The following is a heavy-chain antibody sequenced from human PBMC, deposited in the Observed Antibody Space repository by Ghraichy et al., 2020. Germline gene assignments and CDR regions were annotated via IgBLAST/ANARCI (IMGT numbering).Heavy chain of an antibody. V-gene: IGHV4-34*01. J-gene: IGHJ4*02. Sequence: SETLSLTCAVYGGSFSGYYWSWIRQPPGKGLEWIGEINHSGSTNYNPSLKSRVTISVDTSKNQFSLKLSSVTAADTAVYYCARGEYVWGSYRFHFDYWGQGTLVTVSS. CDR1: GGSFSGYY. CDR3: ARGEYVWGSYRFHFDY. D-gene: IGHD3-16*02. CDR2: INHSGST.